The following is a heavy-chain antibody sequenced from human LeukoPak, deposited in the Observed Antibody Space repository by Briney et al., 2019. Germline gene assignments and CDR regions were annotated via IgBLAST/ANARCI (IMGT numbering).Heavy chain of an antibody. Sequence: PGGSLRLSCAASGFTFSSYAMSWVRQAPGKGLEWVSAISGSGGSTYYADSVKGRFTISRDNAKNSLYLQMNSLRAEDTAVYYCARVTPLILTGTDYMDVWGKGTTVTVSS. J-gene: IGHJ6*03. CDR3: ARVTPLILTGTDYMDV. CDR1: GFTFSSYA. CDR2: ISGSGGST. D-gene: IGHD1/OR15-1a*01. V-gene: IGHV3-23*01.